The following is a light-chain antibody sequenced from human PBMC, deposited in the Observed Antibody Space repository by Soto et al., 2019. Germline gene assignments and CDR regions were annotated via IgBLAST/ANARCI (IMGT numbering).Light chain of an antibody. CDR2: LAS. J-gene: IGKJ1*01. CDR1: QAVNTR. Sequence: EIVLTQSPATLSSFPGDRVTLSCRASQAVNTRLAWYQHRPGQAPRLLIYLASNRAAGVPARFSGSGSGTDFTLPISDLEPEDFAVYYCHQRQSWPRTFGQGTTVDI. V-gene: IGKV3-11*01. CDR3: HQRQSWPRT.